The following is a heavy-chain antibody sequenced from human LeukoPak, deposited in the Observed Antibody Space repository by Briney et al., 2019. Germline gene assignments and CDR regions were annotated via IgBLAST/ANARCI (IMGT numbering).Heavy chain of an antibody. D-gene: IGHD3-10*01. CDR1: GFTFSSYW. Sequence: GGSLRLSCAASGFTFSSYWLTWVRQAPGKGLEWVANIKQDGSEKFYVDSVKGRFTISRDSAKNSLYLQMNSLRAEDTALYYCARDYGSGSYYAFDIWGQGTMVTVSS. V-gene: IGHV3-7*03. CDR2: IKQDGSEK. J-gene: IGHJ3*02. CDR3: ARDYGSGSYYAFDI.